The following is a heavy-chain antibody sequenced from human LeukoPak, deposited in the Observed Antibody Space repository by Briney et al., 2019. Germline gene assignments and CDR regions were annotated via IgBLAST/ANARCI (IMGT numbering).Heavy chain of an antibody. J-gene: IGHJ4*02. V-gene: IGHV4-4*07. Sequence: PSETLSLACTVYGGSSNSFFWRWIRQPAGQGLEWIGRIYTSKTNNYNTFLKSVATISAENSTNQFSLKLSSGTAAATAVYYWARDCFGDLNYFVYWGQGTLVSVSS. CDR1: GGSSNSFF. D-gene: IGHD3-3*01. CDR3: ARDCFGDLNYFVY. CDR2: IYTSKTN.